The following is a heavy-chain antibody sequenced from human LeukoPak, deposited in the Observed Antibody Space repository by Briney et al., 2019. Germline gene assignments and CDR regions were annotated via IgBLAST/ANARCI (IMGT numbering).Heavy chain of an antibody. CDR1: GITFVGHA. J-gene: IGHJ3*02. CDR3: AADMAAAISESFDI. V-gene: IGHV3-9*01. Sequence: GGSLRLSCAASGITFVGHAMHWVRQAPGKGLEWVSGISWNSASRAYADSVKGRFTIYRDNAKNSLYLQMNSLRPEDTALYYCAADMAAAISESFDIWGQGTMVTAS. D-gene: IGHD2-2*02. CDR2: ISWNSASR.